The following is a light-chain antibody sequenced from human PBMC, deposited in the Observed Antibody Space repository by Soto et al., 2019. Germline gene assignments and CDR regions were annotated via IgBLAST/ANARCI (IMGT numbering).Light chain of an antibody. J-gene: IGKJ4*01. CDR1: QNIGTY. CDR3: QQSYYSPLT. CDR2: DAS. Sequence: DIQMTQSPSSLSASVGDRVTVSCRASQNIGTYLNWYQQKSGKAPEVLISDASNLQSGVPSMVSGRGSGTDFALTISSLQTEDSATYYCQQSYYSPLTFGGGTKVEI. V-gene: IGKV1-39*01.